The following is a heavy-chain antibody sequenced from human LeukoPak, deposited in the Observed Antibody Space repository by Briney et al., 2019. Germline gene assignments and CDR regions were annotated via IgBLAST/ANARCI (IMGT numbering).Heavy chain of an antibody. CDR2: IYSNGGT. D-gene: IGHD3-22*01. CDR3: ARGGYSDSSGYYSLDY. CDR1: GGSISSYY. V-gene: IGHV4-59*01. J-gene: IGHJ4*02. Sequence: SETLSLTCTVPGGSISSYYWSWIRQPPGKGLEWIGYIYSNGGTNYNPSLKSRVTMSVDTSKNQFSLKLTSVTAADTAVYYCARGGYSDSSGYYSLDYWGQGTLVTVSS.